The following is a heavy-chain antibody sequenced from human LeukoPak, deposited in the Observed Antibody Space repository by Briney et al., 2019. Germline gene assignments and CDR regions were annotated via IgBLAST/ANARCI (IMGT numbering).Heavy chain of an antibody. D-gene: IGHD4-11*01. CDR3: AKGHSRLFDY. V-gene: IGHV3-30*02. CDR1: GFTFDDYD. Sequence: PGGSLRLSCAASGFTFDDYDMSWVRQAPGKGLEWVAFIRYDGSNKYYADSVKGRFTISRDNSKNTLYLQMNSLRAEDTAVYYCAKGHSRLFDYWGQGTLVTVSS. CDR2: IRYDGSNK. J-gene: IGHJ4*02.